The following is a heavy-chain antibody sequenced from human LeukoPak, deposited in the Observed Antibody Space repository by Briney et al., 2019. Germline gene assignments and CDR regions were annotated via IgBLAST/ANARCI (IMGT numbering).Heavy chain of an antibody. CDR3: AKDMTYYYDSSGYY. V-gene: IGHV3-23*01. D-gene: IGHD3-22*01. Sequence: PGGSLRLSCAASGFTFSSYAMSRVRQAPGKGLEWVSAISGSGGSTYYADSVKGRFTISRDNSKNTLYLQMNSLRAEDTAVYYCAKDMTYYYDSSGYYWGQGTLVTVSS. CDR1: GFTFSSYA. CDR2: ISGSGGST. J-gene: IGHJ4*02.